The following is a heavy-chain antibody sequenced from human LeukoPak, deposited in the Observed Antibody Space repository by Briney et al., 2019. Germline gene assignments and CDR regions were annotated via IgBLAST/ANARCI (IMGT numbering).Heavy chain of an antibody. CDR2: INPNSGGT. V-gene: IGHV1-2*02. CDR1: GYSFTDYY. D-gene: IGHD6-19*01. J-gene: IGHJ4*02. CDR3: ARDRGLGSGWLYFDY. Sequence: ASVKVSCKTSGYSFTDYYMHWVRQAPGQGLEWMGWINPNSGGTSSAQKFQGRVTMTRDTSISTAYMELSRLRSDDTAVYYCARDRGLGSGWLYFDYWGQGTLVTVSS.